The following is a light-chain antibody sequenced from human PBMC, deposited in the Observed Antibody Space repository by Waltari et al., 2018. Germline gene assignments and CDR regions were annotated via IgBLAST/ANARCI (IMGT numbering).Light chain of an antibody. Sequence: QSVLTQPPSVSEAPRQRVTISCSGSSSNIGNNAVNWYQQLPGEAPKLLIYYDDLLPSGVSDRFSGPKSGTSASMAIGGLLSEDEGDYDCAAWDDSLNAVVFGGGTKLTVL. V-gene: IGLV1-36*01. CDR3: AAWDDSLNAVV. J-gene: IGLJ2*01. CDR1: SSNIGNNA. CDR2: YDD.